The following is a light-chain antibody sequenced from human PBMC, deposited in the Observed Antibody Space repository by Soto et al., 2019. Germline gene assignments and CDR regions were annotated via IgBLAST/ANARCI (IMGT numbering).Light chain of an antibody. CDR1: SSDVGSYNL. CDR3: CSYARGSTLV. J-gene: IGLJ3*02. Sequence: QSALTQPASVSGSPEQSITISCTGTSSDVGSYNLVSWYQQHPGKAPKLMIYEDSKRPSGVSNRFFGSKSGNTASLTISGLQAEDEADYFCCSYARGSTLVFGGGTKLTVL. V-gene: IGLV2-23*01. CDR2: EDS.